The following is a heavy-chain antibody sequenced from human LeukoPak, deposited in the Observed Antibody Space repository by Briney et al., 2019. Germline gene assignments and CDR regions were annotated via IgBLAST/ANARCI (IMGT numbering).Heavy chain of an antibody. J-gene: IGHJ4*02. D-gene: IGHD2-8*01. V-gene: IGHV1-18*01. CDR2: ISVYSGNT. Sequence: ASVKVSCKASGYTFSSYGISWVRQSAGQGLEWMGWISVYSGNTNYAQRLQGRVTMTTDTSTSTAYMELRSLRSDDTAVYYCARDANGVLGDYWGQGTLVTVSS. CDR3: ARDANGVLGDY. CDR1: GYTFSSYG.